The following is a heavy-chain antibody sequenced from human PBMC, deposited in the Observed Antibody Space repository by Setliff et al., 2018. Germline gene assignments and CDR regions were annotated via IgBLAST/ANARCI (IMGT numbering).Heavy chain of an antibody. D-gene: IGHD6-13*01. CDR1: GYTFTSYD. Sequence: GASVKVSCKASGYTFTSYDINWVRQATGQGLEWMGWMNPNSGNTGYAQKFQGRVTMTRNTSINTAYMELSSLRSEDTAVYYCARECYSSSWYGDYYYYYGMDVWGQGTTVTVSS. CDR2: MNPNSGNT. J-gene: IGHJ6*02. CDR3: ARECYSSSWYGDYYYYYGMDV. V-gene: IGHV1-8*02.